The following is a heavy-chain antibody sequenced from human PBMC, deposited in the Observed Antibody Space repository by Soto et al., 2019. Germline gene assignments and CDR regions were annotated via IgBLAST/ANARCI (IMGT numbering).Heavy chain of an antibody. CDR2: ISYDGSNK. Sequence: QVQLVESGGGVVQPGRSLRLSCAASGFTFSSYGMHWVRQAPGKGLEWVAVISYDGSNKYYADSVKGRFTISRDNSKNRLYLQMNSLRAEDTAVYYCAKEAYYDILTGQANWYFDLWGRGTLVTVSS. CDR3: AKEAYYDILTGQANWYFDL. CDR1: GFTFSSYG. D-gene: IGHD3-9*01. V-gene: IGHV3-30*18. J-gene: IGHJ2*01.